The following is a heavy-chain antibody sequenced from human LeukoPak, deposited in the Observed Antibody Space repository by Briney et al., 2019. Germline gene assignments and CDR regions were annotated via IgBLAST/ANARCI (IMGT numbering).Heavy chain of an antibody. CDR1: GFTSGNYA. D-gene: IGHD6-13*01. V-gene: IGHV3-23*01. J-gene: IGHJ4*02. CDR2: ISGNGGTT. CDR3: AKATTISAAGSHFVY. Sequence: GGSLRLSCVDSGFTSGNYAMSWVRQAPGGGLEWDAAISGNGGTTYYADSVKGRFTISRDNSKNTLYLQMNSLRAEDTAVFYCAKATTISAAGSHFVYWGQGTLVTVSS.